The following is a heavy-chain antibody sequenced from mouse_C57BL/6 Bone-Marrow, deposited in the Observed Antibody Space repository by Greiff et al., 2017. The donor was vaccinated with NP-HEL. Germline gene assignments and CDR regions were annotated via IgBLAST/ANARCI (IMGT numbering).Heavy chain of an antibody. CDR3: VRQGYDGYYLDY. CDR1: GFSFNTYA. V-gene: IGHV10-1*01. J-gene: IGHJ2*01. CDR2: IRSKSNNYAT. D-gene: IGHD2-3*01. Sequence: EVQGVESGGGLVQPKGSLKLSCAASGFSFNTYAMNWVRQAPGKGVEWVARIRSKSNNYATYYADSLKDRFTISRDDSESMLYLQMNNFKTEDTAMYYCVRQGYDGYYLDYWGQGTTLTVSS.